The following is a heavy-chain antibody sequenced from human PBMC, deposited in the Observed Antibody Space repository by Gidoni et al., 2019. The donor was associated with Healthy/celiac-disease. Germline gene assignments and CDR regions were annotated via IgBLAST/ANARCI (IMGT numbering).Heavy chain of an antibody. J-gene: IGHJ6*02. CDR3: ARAYPDYPYGMDV. V-gene: IGHV3-13*05. CDR2: MGTAGDP. CDR1: GFTFSSYD. Sequence: EVQLVESGGGLVQPGGSLRLSCAASGFTFSSYDMHWVRQATGKGLEWVSAMGTAGDPYYPGSVKGRFSISRENAKNSWYLQMNSLRAGDTAVYYCARAYPDYPYGMDVWGQGTTVTVSS.